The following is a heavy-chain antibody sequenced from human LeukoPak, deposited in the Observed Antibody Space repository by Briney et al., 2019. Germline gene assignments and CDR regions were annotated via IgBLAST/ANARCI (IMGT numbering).Heavy chain of an antibody. CDR2: MNPNSGNT. Sequence: ASVKVSCKASGYTFTTYDINWVRQATGQGLEWMGWMNPNSGNTGYAQKFQGRDTMTRNTSISTAYMELSSLRSEDTAVYYCARGPNKSDGGNSGSAWFDPWGQGTLVTVSS. CDR1: GYTFTTYD. CDR3: ARGPNKSDGGNSGSAWFDP. V-gene: IGHV1-8*01. D-gene: IGHD4-23*01. J-gene: IGHJ5*02.